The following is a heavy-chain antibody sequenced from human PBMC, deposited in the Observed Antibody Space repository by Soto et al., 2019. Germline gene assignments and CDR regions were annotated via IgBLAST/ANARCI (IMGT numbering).Heavy chain of an antibody. CDR3: ARAPHYYGSVYYFDY. V-gene: IGHV4-34*01. J-gene: IGHJ4*02. Sequence: SETLSLTCAVYGGSFSGYYWSWIREPPGKGLEWIGEINHSGSTNYNPSLKSRVTISVDTSKNQFSLKLSSVTAADTAVYYCARAPHYYGSVYYFDYWGQGTLVTVS. CDR1: GGSFSGYY. CDR2: INHSGST. D-gene: IGHD3-10*01.